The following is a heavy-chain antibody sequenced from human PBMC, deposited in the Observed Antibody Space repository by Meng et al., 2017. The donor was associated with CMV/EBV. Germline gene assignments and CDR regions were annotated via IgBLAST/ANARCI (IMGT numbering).Heavy chain of an antibody. CDR1: GFTFSSYS. CDR3: ASFTIFGVVKDGMDV. V-gene: IGHV3-21*01. D-gene: IGHD3-3*01. J-gene: IGHJ6*02. Sequence: EGSLRLSCAASGFTFSSYSMNWVRQAPGKGLEWVSSISSSSSYIYYADSVKGRFTISRDNAKNSLYLQMNSLRAEDTAVYYCASFTIFGVVKDGMDVWGQGTTVTVSS. CDR2: ISSSSSYI.